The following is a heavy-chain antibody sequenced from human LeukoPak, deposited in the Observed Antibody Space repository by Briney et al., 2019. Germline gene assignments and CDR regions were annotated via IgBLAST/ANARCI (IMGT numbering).Heavy chain of an antibody. J-gene: IGHJ4*02. D-gene: IGHD6-19*01. CDR3: ARDRRTIAVAGHIDY. CDR1: GGSISSGDYY. Sequence: SSETLSLTCTVSGGSISSGDYYWGWIRQPPGKGLEWIGYIYYSGSTYYNPSLKSRVTISVDTSKNQFSLKLSSVTAADTAVYYCARDRRTIAVAGHIDYWGQGTLVTVSS. V-gene: IGHV4-30-4*08. CDR2: IYYSGST.